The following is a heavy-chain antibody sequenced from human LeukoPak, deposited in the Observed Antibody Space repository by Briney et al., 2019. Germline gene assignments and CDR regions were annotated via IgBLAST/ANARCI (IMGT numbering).Heavy chain of an antibody. J-gene: IGHJ4*02. CDR3: AKDQSGYGGESGGDY. CDR1: GFTFSDYY. CDR2: ISGNGGST. D-gene: IGHD4-23*01. Sequence: GGSLRLSCAASGFTFSDYYMSWIRQAPGKGLEWVSTISGNGGSTYYADSVKGRFTISRDNSKNTLYLQMNSLRAEDTAVYYCAKDQSGYGGESGGDYWGQGTLVTVSS. V-gene: IGHV3-23*01.